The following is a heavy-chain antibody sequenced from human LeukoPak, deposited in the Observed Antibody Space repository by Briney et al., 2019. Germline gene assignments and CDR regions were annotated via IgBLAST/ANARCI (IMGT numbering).Heavy chain of an antibody. CDR3: ARESGYSSNVDFDY. Sequence: GGSLRLSCAASGFTFSSYWMHWVRQAPGKGLVWVSRINSDGSSTSYADSVKGRFTTSRDNAKNTLYLQMNSLRAEDTAVYYCARESGYSSNVDFDYWGQGTLVTVSS. D-gene: IGHD6-13*01. J-gene: IGHJ4*02. CDR1: GFTFSSYW. V-gene: IGHV3-74*01. CDR2: INSDGSST.